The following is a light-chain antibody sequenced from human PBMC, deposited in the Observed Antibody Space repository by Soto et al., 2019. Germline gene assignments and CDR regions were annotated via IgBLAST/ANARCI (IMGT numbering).Light chain of an antibody. J-gene: IGKJ5*01. V-gene: IGKV1-12*01. CDR2: AAS. CDR3: QQADTFPIA. CDR1: QGISRS. Sequence: APVWERVTINSQASQGISRSLAWYQQKPGKAPKFLIYAASSLQSGVPSRFSGSGCRTDSTLTSSIRHPEDSAIYYCQQADTFPIAFGQGTRLEIK.